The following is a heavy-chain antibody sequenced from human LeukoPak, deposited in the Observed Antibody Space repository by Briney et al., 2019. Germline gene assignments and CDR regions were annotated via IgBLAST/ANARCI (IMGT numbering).Heavy chain of an antibody. Sequence: GGSLRLSCAASGFTFSSYWMSWVRQAPGKGLEWVANIKQDGSEKYYVDSVKGRFTISRDDAKNSLYLQMNSLRAEDTAVYYCARAGQLGRYYYMDVWGNGTTVTVSS. CDR2: IKQDGSEK. CDR1: GFTFSSYW. D-gene: IGHD6-6*01. J-gene: IGHJ6*03. V-gene: IGHV3-7*01. CDR3: ARAGQLGRYYYMDV.